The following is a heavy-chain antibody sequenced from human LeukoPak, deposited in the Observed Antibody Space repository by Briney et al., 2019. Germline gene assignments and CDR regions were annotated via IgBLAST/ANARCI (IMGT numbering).Heavy chain of an antibody. CDR2: INPNSGGT. V-gene: IGHV1-2*06. Sequence: ASVRVSCKASGYTFTGYYMHWVRQAPGQGLERMGRINPNSGGTNYAQKFQGRVTMTRDTSISTAYMELSRLRSDDTAVYYCARDNGMATTYAFDIWGQGTMVTVSS. J-gene: IGHJ3*02. D-gene: IGHD5-24*01. CDR3: ARDNGMATTYAFDI. CDR1: GYTFTGYY.